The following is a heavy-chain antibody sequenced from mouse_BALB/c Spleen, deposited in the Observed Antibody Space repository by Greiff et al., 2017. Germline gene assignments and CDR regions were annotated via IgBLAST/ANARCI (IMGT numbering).Heavy chain of an antibody. V-gene: IGHV1S34*01. CDR1: GYSFTGYY. CDR3: ARSADYYGSSPPLGFDV. D-gene: IGHD1-1*01. CDR2: ISCYNGAT. Sequence: LVKTGASVKISCKASGYSFTGYYMHWVKQSHGKSLEWIGYISCYNGATSYNQKFKGKAKFTVDTSSSTAYMQFNSLTSEDSAVYYCARSADYYGSSPPLGFDVWGAGTTVTVSS. J-gene: IGHJ1*01.